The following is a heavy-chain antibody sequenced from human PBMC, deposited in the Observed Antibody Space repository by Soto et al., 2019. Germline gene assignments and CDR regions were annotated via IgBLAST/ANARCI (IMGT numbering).Heavy chain of an antibody. CDR2: ISAHDGGT. CDR1: GFSFSTYA. J-gene: IGHJ4*02. D-gene: IGHD6-13*01. Sequence: EVQLLESGGGLVQPGESLRLSCAGSGFSFSTYAMNWVRQSPGKGLEWVSGISAHDGGTYYADSVRGRFTISRDNSKNTVYLHMNSLRAEDTAVYYCEKDPCSSWYCKYFEYWGQGTLVTVSS. CDR3: EKDPCSSWYCKYFEY. V-gene: IGHV3-23*01.